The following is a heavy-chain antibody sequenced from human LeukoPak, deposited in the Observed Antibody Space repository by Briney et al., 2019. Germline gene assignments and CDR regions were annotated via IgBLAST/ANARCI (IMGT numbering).Heavy chain of an antibody. CDR3: AKECMGSGWYGGCYYGMDV. CDR2: ISGSGSST. V-gene: IGHV3-23*01. CDR1: GFTFSSHA. Sequence: GGSLRLSCAVSGFTFSSHAMTWVRQGPGKGLEWVSSISGSGSSTYYAESVKGRFTISRDNSKNTLYLQMNSLRAEDTAVYYCAKECMGSGWYGGCYYGMDVWGQGTTVTVSS. D-gene: IGHD6-19*01. J-gene: IGHJ6*02.